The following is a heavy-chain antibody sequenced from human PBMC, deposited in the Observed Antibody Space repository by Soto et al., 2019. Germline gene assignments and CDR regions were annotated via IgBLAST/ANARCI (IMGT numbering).Heavy chain of an antibody. CDR1: GFTFTSSA. J-gene: IGHJ4*02. CDR2: ISDGGTTT. Sequence: GGSLRLSCAASGFTFTSSAMSWVRQAPGKGLEWVSSISDGGTTTKYADSVKGRFTISRDNSKSALYLQMNSLTAEDTAIYYCAKGASSAPFNYWGLGTLVTVSS. V-gene: IGHV3-23*01. CDR3: AKGASSAPFNY. D-gene: IGHD3-10*01.